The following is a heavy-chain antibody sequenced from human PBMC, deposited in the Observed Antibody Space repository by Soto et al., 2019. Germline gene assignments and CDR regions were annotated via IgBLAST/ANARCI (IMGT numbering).Heavy chain of an antibody. CDR3: ARETYYYGSGTPNWFDP. V-gene: IGHV4-34*01. J-gene: IGHJ5*02. CDR1: GGSFRGYY. D-gene: IGHD3-10*01. Sequence: SETLSLTCAVYGGSFRGYYWSRIRQPPGKGLEWIGEINHSGSTNYNPSLKSRVTISVDTSKNQFSLKLSSVTAADTAVYYCARETYYYGSGTPNWFDPWGQGTLVTVSS. CDR2: INHSGST.